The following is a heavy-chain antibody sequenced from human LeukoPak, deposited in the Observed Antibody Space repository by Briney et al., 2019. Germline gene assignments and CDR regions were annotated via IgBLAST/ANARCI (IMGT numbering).Heavy chain of an antibody. CDR1: GYSFTSYW. CDR3: ARFHCSGGSCYADYYYYMDV. Sequence: GESLKISCKGSGYSFTSYWIGWVRQMPGKGLEWMGVIYPGYSDTRYSPSFQGQVTISADNSISTAYLQWSSLKASDTAMYYCARFHCSGGSCYADYYYYMDVWGKGTTVTVSS. CDR2: IYPGYSDT. V-gene: IGHV5-51*01. J-gene: IGHJ6*03. D-gene: IGHD2-15*01.